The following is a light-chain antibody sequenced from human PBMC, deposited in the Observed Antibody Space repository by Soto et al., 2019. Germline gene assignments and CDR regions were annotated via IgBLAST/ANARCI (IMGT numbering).Light chain of an antibody. J-gene: IGKJ2*01. CDR3: QESFSPLYT. Sequence: DLQLTQSPSSLSASAGDRVTITCRASQTIHNFLNWYQQTPGKAPKLLIYAASNLRGGVPSRFSGGGSGTNFTLTINSLQPEDFATYYCQESFSPLYTFGQGTMLDI. CDR2: AAS. V-gene: IGKV1-39*01. CDR1: QTIHNF.